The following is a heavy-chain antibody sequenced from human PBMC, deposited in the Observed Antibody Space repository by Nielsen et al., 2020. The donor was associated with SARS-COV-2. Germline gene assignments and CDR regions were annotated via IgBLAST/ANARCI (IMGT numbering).Heavy chain of an antibody. D-gene: IGHD6-13*01. CDR2: INTNTGNP. Sequence: ASVKVSCKASGYTFTSYAMNWVRQAPGQGLEWMGWINTNTGNPTYAQGFTGRFVFSLDTSVSTAYLQISSLKAEDTAVYYCARVRGQQLVRGGLDFDYWGQGTLVTVSS. J-gene: IGHJ4*02. CDR1: GYTFTSYA. CDR3: ARVRGQQLVRGGLDFDY. V-gene: IGHV7-4-1*02.